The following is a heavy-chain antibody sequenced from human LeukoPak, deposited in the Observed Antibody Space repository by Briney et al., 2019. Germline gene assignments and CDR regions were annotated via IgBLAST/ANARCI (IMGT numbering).Heavy chain of an antibody. J-gene: IGHJ3*02. D-gene: IGHD2/OR15-2a*01. CDR3: ARDLSCAFDI. Sequence: GGSLRLSCAASGFSFTTFSMNWVRQAQGKGLEWVSYISGDGRNIHYVDSVKGRFTISRENGKNSLYLQMNSLSAEDTAVYYCARDLSCAFDIWGQGTMVIVSS. CDR2: ISGDGRNI. CDR1: GFSFTTFS. V-gene: IGHV3-48*01.